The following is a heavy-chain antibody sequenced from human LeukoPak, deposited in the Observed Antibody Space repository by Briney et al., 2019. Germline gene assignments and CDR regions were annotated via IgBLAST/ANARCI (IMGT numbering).Heavy chain of an antibody. J-gene: IGHJ4*02. Sequence: TPSETLSLTCTVSGGSISRSIYFWGWIRQPPGKGLEWIGDISDSGSTYYSPSLKSRVTISVDTSRNQFSLNLNSVTATDTAVYYCARHGQGLRYFDWMSFDSWGQGALVTVSS. CDR3: ARHGQGLRYFDWMSFDS. CDR1: GGSISRSIYF. CDR2: ISDSGST. D-gene: IGHD3-9*01. V-gene: IGHV4-39*01.